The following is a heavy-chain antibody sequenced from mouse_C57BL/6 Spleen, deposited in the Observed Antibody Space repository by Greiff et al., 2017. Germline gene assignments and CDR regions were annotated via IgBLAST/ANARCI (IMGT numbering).Heavy chain of an antibody. CDR1: GYTLTDYY. J-gene: IGHJ3*01. V-gene: IGHV1-26*01. CDR3: ASDNYYYCSNVLSWFAY. Sequence: VQLQQSGPELVKPGASVKISCKASGYTLTDYYMNRVKQSHGKSLEWIGDINPNNGGTSYNQKSKGKATLTVDKSSSTAYMELRSLTSEDSAVDYCASDNYYYCSNVLSWFAYWGQGTLVTVSA. CDR2: INPNNGGT. D-gene: IGHD1-1*01.